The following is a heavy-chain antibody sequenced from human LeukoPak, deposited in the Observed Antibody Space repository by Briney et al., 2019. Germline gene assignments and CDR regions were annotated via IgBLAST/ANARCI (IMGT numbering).Heavy chain of an antibody. CDR1: GFTVSSNY. Sequence: GESLTPSCAPSGFTVSSNYMSWVRQAAGKGLEWVSVIYSGGSTDFADSVRARSTISRDTSKNTLYLQRNGLRVEATPVYNCARSAHDYMLTGYAEEDAFDIWGEGTMVTVS. J-gene: IGHJ3*02. V-gene: IGHV3-53*01. CDR3: ARSAHDYMLTGYAEEDAFDI. D-gene: IGHD3-9*01. CDR2: IYSGGST.